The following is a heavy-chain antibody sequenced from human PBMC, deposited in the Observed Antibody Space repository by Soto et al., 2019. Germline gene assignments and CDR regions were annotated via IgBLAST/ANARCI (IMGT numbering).Heavy chain of an antibody. Sequence: ELQLVESGGGVLQPGGSLRLSCAASTFSFRSFTMIWVRQAPGKGLEWISYISSSSDTIFYADSVKGRFTVSRDNAKNSLFLQMNSLRPEDTAVYYCTSGAGAWFDPWGQGTLVTVSS. CDR3: TSGAGAWFDP. CDR2: ISSSSDTI. V-gene: IGHV3-48*01. CDR1: TFSFRSFT. J-gene: IGHJ5*02.